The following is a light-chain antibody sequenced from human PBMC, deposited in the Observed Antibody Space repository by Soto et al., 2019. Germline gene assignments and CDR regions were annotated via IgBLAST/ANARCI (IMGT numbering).Light chain of an antibody. CDR3: LLYFSPDRYT. V-gene: IGKV3-20*01. CDR1: QSVTSSH. Sequence: EIVLTQSPGTLSLSPGERGTLSCRASQSVTSSHLAWYQQKPGQAPRLLIYGASTRATGIPDRFSGSGSDTDFSLTIRRLDPEDFAMYYCLLYFSPDRYTFGPGTKVQIK. CDR2: GAS. J-gene: IGKJ2*01.